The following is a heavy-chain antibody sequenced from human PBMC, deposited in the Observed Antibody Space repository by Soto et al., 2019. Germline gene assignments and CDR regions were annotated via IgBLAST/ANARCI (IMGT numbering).Heavy chain of an antibody. CDR2: ISGSGGST. CDR1: GFTFSSYA. CDR3: AKATYYDFWSGYPAFDI. J-gene: IGHJ3*02. Sequence: GGSLRLSCAASGFTFSSYAMSWVRQAPGKGLEWVSAISGSGGSTYYADSVKGRFTISRDNSKNTLYLQMNSLRAEDTAVYYCAKATYYDFWSGYPAFDIWGQGTMVTVSS. V-gene: IGHV3-23*01. D-gene: IGHD3-3*01.